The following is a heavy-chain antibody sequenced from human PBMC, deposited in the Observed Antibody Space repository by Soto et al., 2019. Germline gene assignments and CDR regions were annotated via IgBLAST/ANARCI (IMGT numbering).Heavy chain of an antibody. D-gene: IGHD3-10*01. CDR3: ARDRAPRAFDI. CDR2: IYYSGST. Sequence: TSETLSITCTVSGGSICSGDYYWSWIRQPPGKGLEWIGYIYYSGSTYYNPSLKSRVTISVDTSKNQFSLKLSSVTAADTAVYYCARDRAPRAFDIWCQGTMVTVSS. V-gene: IGHV4-30-4*01. J-gene: IGHJ3*02. CDR1: GGSICSGDYY.